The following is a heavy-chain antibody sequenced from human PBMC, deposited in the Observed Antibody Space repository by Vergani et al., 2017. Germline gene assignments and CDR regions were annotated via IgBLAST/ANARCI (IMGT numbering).Heavy chain of an antibody. D-gene: IGHD2-21*01. J-gene: IGHJ5*02. CDR1: GYIFKNYY. Sequence: VQLMQSGAEVRKPGASVTVSCTASGYIFKNYYIHWLRQAPGQAFEWMGILNPTTGHTTSAQKFMGRVDMTRDPSTDTSTRTVQMTLSSLRSEDTAVYYCARSIGYXAGATCRAYYFDHWGQGTRVTVSS. CDR3: ARSIGYXAGATCRAYYFDH. V-gene: IGHV1-46*02. CDR2: LNPTTGHT.